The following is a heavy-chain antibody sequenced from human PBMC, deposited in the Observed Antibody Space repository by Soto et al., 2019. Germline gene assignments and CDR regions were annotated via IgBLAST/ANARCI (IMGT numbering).Heavy chain of an antibody. V-gene: IGHV3-7*04. CDR1: GFTFSGYW. J-gene: IGHJ5*02. CDR3: TRDLNHDTGP. Sequence: EVQLVESGGGLVQPGGSLSLSCAASGFTFSGYWMTWVRQAPGKGLEGVANISPDGSEEYYVDSVKGRFTISRDNAKNSVYLQMNSLRGEDTALYNCTRDLNHDTGPWGQGTQVTVSS. CDR2: ISPDGSEE. D-gene: IGHD2-8*02.